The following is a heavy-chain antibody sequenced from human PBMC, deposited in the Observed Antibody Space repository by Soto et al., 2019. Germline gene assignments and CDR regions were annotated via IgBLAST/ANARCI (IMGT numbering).Heavy chain of an antibody. J-gene: IGHJ1*01. Sequence: QVQLQESGPGLVKPSQTLSLTCTFSGGPISSGGYYWSWIRQHPGKGLEWIGYIYYSGSTYYNPALKSRVTISVDTSKHQFSLKLSSVTAADKAVYYCERTLGFTMMTFQHWGQDTLVTVSS. D-gene: IGHD3-22*01. CDR1: GGPISSGGYY. CDR3: ERTLGFTMMTFQH. CDR2: IYYSGST. V-gene: IGHV4-31*03.